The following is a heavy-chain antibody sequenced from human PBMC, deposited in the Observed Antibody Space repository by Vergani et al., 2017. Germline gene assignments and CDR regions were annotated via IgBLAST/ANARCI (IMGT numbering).Heavy chain of an antibody. J-gene: IGHJ6*03. CDR1: GYTFTGYY. V-gene: IGHV1-2*02. D-gene: IGHD1-1*01. Sequence: QVQLVQSGAEVKKPAASVKVSCKASGYTFTGYYMHWVRQAPGQGLEWMGWINPNSGGTNYAQKFQGRVTMTRETSISTAYMELSRLRADDTAVYYCARVLQLERREDYYYMYVWGKGTTVTVSS. CDR3: ARVLQLERREDYYYMYV. CDR2: INPNSGGT.